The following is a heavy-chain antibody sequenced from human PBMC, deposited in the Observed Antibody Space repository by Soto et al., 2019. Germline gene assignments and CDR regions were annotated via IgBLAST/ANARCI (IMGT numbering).Heavy chain of an antibody. Sequence: SETLSLTCTVSGDSINNYYWSWIRQPPGKTLEWIGYIYYTGSTTYNPSLESRVTMSVDTSKNQFSLSLSSVNTADTAVYYCAKYRRTAAEGFTLDYWGRGTLVTVSS. CDR3: AKYRRTAAEGFTLDY. J-gene: IGHJ4*02. V-gene: IGHV4-59*01. CDR2: IYYTGST. CDR1: GDSINNYY. D-gene: IGHD6-13*01.